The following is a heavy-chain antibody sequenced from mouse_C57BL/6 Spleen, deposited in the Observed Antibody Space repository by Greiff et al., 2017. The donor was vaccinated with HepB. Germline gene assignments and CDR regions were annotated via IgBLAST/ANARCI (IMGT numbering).Heavy chain of an antibody. J-gene: IGHJ3*01. CDR1: GYAFSSSW. V-gene: IGHV1-82*01. CDR3: ARSSYYGSRDFAY. Sequence: VQRVESGPELVKPGASVKISCKASGYAFSSSWMNWVKQRPGKGLEWIGRIYPGDGDTNYNGKFKGKATLTADKSSSTAYMQLSSLTSEDSAVYFCARSSYYGSRDFAYWGQGTLVTVSA. D-gene: IGHD1-1*01. CDR2: IYPGDGDT.